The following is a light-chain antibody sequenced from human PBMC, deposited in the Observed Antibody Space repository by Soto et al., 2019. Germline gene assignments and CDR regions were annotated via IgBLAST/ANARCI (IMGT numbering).Light chain of an antibody. Sequence: ETVMTQSPATLSVSPGERITLSCRASQSVGINLAWYQQKPGQAPRLLIYAASSRATSIPARFIGDGSGTEFTLTISSLQSEDFATYYCQHLKTYPQTFGQGTKVEIK. V-gene: IGKV3-15*01. CDR2: AAS. CDR3: QHLKTYPQT. J-gene: IGKJ1*01. CDR1: QSVGIN.